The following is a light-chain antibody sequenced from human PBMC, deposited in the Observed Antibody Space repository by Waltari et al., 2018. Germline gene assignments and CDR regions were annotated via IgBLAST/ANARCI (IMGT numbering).Light chain of an antibody. CDR1: SSDVGSYNR. Sequence: QSALTQPPSVSGSPGQSVTISCTGTSSDVGSYNRVSWYQQPPRTAPKLMIYEFSNRPSGVPDRLSGSKSGNTAFLTISGLQAEDEADYYCSSYTSSSTPVFGGGTKLTVL. CDR3: SSYTSSSTPV. CDR2: EFS. J-gene: IGLJ2*01. V-gene: IGLV2-18*02.